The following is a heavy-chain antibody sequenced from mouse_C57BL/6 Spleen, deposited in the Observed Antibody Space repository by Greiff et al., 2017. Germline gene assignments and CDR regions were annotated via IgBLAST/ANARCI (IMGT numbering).Heavy chain of an antibody. CDR1: GYTFPDYY. Sequence: EVQLVESGPVLVKPGASVKMSCKASGYTFPDYYMNWVKQSHGKSLEWIGVINPYNGGTSYNQKFKGKATLTVDKSSSTAYMELNSLTSEDSAVYYCARDGYYDAMDYWGQGTSVTVSS. CDR3: ARDGYYDAMDY. D-gene: IGHD1-2*01. V-gene: IGHV1-19*01. CDR2: INPYNGGT. J-gene: IGHJ4*01.